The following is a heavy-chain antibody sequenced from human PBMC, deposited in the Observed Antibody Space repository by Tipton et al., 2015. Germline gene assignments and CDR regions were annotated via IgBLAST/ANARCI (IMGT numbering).Heavy chain of an antibody. CDR3: ARVRELFIGGRGFYFFDY. J-gene: IGHJ4*01. CDR1: GGTLVSHA. CDR2: FIPIFGTA. D-gene: IGHD3-16*02. V-gene: IGHV1-69*18. Sequence: QVQLVQSGAEVEKPGSSVKVSCRASGGTLVSHATAWVRQAPGQGLEWVGTFIPIFGTASHAEKFQDRVTVTADESMTTVYMQLTRLTSDDTAVYYCARVRELFIGGRGFYFFDYWGHGTLVTVSS.